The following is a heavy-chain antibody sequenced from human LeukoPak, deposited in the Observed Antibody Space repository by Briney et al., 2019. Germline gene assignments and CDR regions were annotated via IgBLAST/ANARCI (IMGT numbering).Heavy chain of an antibody. D-gene: IGHD1-1*01. CDR2: IYYSGST. Sequence: SETLSLTCTVSGGSISSGGYCWSWIRQHPGKGLEWIGYIYYSGSTYYNPSLKSRVTISVDTSKNQFSLKLSSVTAADTAVYYCARDRLQHFDYWGQGTLVTVSS. CDR1: GGSISSGGYC. J-gene: IGHJ4*02. V-gene: IGHV4-31*03. CDR3: ARDRLQHFDY.